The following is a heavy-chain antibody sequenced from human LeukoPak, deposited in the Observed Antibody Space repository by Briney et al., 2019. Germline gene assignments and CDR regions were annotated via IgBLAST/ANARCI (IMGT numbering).Heavy chain of an antibody. V-gene: IGHV3-53*01. CDR2: IYSGGST. Sequence: GGSLRLSCAASGFTVSSNYMSWVRQAPGKGLEWVSVIYSGGSTYYADSVKGRFTISRDNSKNTLYLQMNSLRAEDTAVYYCAKYLGYRGRDAFDIWGQGTMATVSS. J-gene: IGHJ3*02. D-gene: IGHD2-2*01. CDR1: GFTVSSNY. CDR3: AKYLGYRGRDAFDI.